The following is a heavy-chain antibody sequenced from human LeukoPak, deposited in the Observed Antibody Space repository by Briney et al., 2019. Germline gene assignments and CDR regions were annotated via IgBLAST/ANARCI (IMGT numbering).Heavy chain of an antibody. Sequence: GASVKVSCKASGYTFTGYYMHWVRQAPRQGLEWMGRINPNSGGTNYAQKFQGRVTMTRDTSISTAYMELSRLRSDDTAVYYCARDFGRYYGSGSRDYWGQGTLVTVSS. J-gene: IGHJ4*02. V-gene: IGHV1-2*06. CDR1: GYTFTGYY. CDR2: INPNSGGT. CDR3: ARDFGRYYGSGSRDY. D-gene: IGHD3-10*01.